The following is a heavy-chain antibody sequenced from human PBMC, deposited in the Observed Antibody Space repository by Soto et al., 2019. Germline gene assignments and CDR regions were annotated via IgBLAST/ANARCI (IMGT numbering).Heavy chain of an antibody. CDR2: MNPNSGNT. CDR3: AREGAGNAFDI. D-gene: IGHD1-26*01. CDR1: GYTFTSYG. Sequence: ASVKVSCKASGYTFTSYGISWVRQAPGQGLEWMGWMNPNSGNTGYAQKFQGRVTMTRNTSISTAYMELSSLRSEDTAVYYCAREGAGNAFDIWGQGTMVTVSS. J-gene: IGHJ3*02. V-gene: IGHV1-8*02.